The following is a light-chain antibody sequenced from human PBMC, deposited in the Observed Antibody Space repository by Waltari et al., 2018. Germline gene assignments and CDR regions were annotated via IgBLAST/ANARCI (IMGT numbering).Light chain of an antibody. CDR2: GAS. CDR1: QSVSRAV. Sequence: SCRTSQSVSRAVAWYQQKPGQAPILLIYGASTRATGIPDRFRGSGSGTDFSLTISRLEPDDFAVYYCQHYLRLPVTFGQGTTVEI. CDR3: QHYLRLPVT. V-gene: IGKV3-20*01. J-gene: IGKJ1*01.